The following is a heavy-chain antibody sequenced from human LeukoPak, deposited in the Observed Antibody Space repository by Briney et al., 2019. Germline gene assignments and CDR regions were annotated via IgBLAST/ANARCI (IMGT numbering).Heavy chain of an antibody. D-gene: IGHD3-3*01. CDR3: ARGLSPRAKTYYDFWSGPRTYYYYYYMDV. Sequence: ASVKVSCKASGYTFTSYDINWVRQATGQGLEWMGWMNPNSGNTGYAQKFQGRVTMTRNTSISIAYMELSSLRSEDTAVYYCARGLSPRAKTYYDFWSGPRTYYYYYYMDVWGKGTTVTVSS. V-gene: IGHV1-8*01. J-gene: IGHJ6*03. CDR2: MNPNSGNT. CDR1: GYTFTSYD.